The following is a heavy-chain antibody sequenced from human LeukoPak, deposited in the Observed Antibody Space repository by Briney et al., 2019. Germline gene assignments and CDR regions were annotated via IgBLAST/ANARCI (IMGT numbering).Heavy chain of an antibody. J-gene: IGHJ6*03. CDR3: ARTYSSSKWGYYYYYMDV. V-gene: IGHV1-69*05. Sequence: SVKVSCKASGGTFSSYAISWVRQAPGQGLGWMGGIIPIFGTANYAQKFQGRVTITTDESTSTAYMELSSLRSEDTAVYYCARTYSSSKWGYYYYYMDVWGKGTTVTVSS. CDR2: IIPIFGTA. CDR1: GGTFSSYA. D-gene: IGHD6-6*01.